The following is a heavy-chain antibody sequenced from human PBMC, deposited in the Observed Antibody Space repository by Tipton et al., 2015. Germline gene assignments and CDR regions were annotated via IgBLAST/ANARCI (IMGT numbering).Heavy chain of an antibody. J-gene: IGHJ6*02. Sequence: LRLSCTVSSDSINKYYWSWIRQPPGKGLEWIGYIYYSGSTNYNPSLKSRVTISRDTSKNQFSLKLTSVTAADTAVYYCARDLEHGMDVWGHGTTVTVSS. CDR2: IYYSGST. D-gene: IGHD5-24*01. CDR1: SDSINKYY. CDR3: ARDLEHGMDV. V-gene: IGHV4-59*12.